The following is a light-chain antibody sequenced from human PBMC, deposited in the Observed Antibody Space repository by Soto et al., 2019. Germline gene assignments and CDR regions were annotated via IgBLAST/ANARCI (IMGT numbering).Light chain of an antibody. Sequence: EFVLTQSPSTLSLSPGERATLSCRASQSVSSYLALYQQKAGQAPRLLIYDISNRATGFSARFSGSGSGTDFTLTISSLEPEDFAVYYCQQRGTFGQGTKVDIK. CDR3: QQRGT. CDR2: DIS. V-gene: IGKV3-11*01. J-gene: IGKJ1*01. CDR1: QSVSSY.